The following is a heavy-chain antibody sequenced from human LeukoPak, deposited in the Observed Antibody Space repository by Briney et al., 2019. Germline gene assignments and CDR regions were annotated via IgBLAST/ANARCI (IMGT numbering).Heavy chain of an antibody. J-gene: IGHJ4*02. CDR3: ATFSGYSEAKARDY. V-gene: IGHV1-2*02. CDR2: INPNSGGT. D-gene: IGHD5-18*01. CDR1: GYTFTGYY. Sequence: GASVKVSCKASGYTFTGYYMHWVRQAPGQGLEWMGWINPNSGGTNYAQKFQGRVTMTRDTSISTAYMEPSRLRSDDTAVYYCATFSGYSEAKARDYWGQGTLVTVSS.